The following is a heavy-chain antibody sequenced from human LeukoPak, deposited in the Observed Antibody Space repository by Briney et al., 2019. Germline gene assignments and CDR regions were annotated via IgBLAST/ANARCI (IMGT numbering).Heavy chain of an antibody. V-gene: IGHV3-48*01. Sequence: GGSLRLSCAASGFTFSSYSMNWVRQAPGKGLEWVSYISSSSSTIYYADSVKGRFTISRDNAKNSLYLQMNSLRAEDTAVYYCARDQTYYDYVWGSYRPNWLDPWGQGTLVTVSS. CDR3: ARDQTYYDYVWGSYRPNWLDP. CDR1: GFTFSSYS. D-gene: IGHD3-16*02. J-gene: IGHJ5*02. CDR2: ISSSSSTI.